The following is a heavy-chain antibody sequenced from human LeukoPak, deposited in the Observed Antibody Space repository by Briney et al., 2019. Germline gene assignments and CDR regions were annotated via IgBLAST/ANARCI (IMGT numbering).Heavy chain of an antibody. J-gene: IGHJ4*02. CDR1: GGSISSGDYY. CDR3: ARLYYYDSSGYWIDY. CDR2: IYYGGST. V-gene: IGHV4-30-4*01. D-gene: IGHD3-22*01. Sequence: PSETLSLTCTVSGGSISSGDYYWSWIRQPPGKGLEWIGYIYYGGSTYYNPSLKSRVTISVDTSKNQFSLKLSSVTAADTAVYYCARLYYYDSSGYWIDYWGQGTLVTVSS.